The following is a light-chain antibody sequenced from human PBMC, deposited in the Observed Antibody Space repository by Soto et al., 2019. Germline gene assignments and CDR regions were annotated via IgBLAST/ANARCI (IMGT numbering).Light chain of an antibody. J-gene: IGLJ1*01. V-gene: IGLV2-11*01. CDR2: DVS. CDR3: SSYTSSSTYV. Sequence: HSVLTQPRSLSGSPGQSVTISCTGTSSDVGGYKYVSWYQQHPGKAPKLMIYDVSKRPSGVPDRFSGSKSGNTASLTISGLQAEDEADYYCSSYTSSSTYVFGTGTKVTVL. CDR1: SSDVGGYKY.